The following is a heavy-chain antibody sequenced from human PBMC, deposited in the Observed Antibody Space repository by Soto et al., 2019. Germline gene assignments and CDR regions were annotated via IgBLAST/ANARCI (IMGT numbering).Heavy chain of an antibody. D-gene: IGHD4-17*01. CDR3: ARQPTVTTTRRFLDS. J-gene: IGHJ4*02. CDR2: IYYSGST. Sequence: SETLSLTCTVAGGSISSSSYYWGWIRQPPGKGLEWIGSIYYSGSTYYNPSLKSRVTISVDTPKNQFSLKLSSVTAADTAVYYCARQPTVTTTRRFLDSWGQGYLVTV. V-gene: IGHV4-39*01. CDR1: GGSISSSSYY.